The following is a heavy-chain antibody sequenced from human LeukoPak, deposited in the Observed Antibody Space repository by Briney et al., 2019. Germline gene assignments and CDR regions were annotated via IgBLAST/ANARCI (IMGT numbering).Heavy chain of an antibody. Sequence: SETLSLTCTVSGGSISSYYWSWIRQPAGKGLEWIGRIYTSGSTKYNPSLKSRVTISVDTSKNQFSLKLSSVTAADTAVYYCARDFGSTTGGCFDYWGQGTLVTVSS. CDR1: GGSISSYY. CDR2: IYTSGST. J-gene: IGHJ4*02. V-gene: IGHV4-4*07. D-gene: IGHD2-2*01. CDR3: ARDFGSTTGGCFDY.